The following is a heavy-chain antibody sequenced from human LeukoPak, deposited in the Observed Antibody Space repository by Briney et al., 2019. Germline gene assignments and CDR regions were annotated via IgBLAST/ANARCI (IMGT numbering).Heavy chain of an antibody. D-gene: IGHD3-3*01. CDR1: GFTFSSYG. V-gene: IGHV3-30*18. J-gene: IGHJ4*02. Sequence: PGGSLRLSCAASGFTFSSYGMHWVRQAPGKGLEWVAVISYDGSNKYYADSVKGRFTISRDNSKNTLYLQMNSLRAEDTAVYYCAKDRTVRGPIRRLVLMDYWGQGTLVTVSS. CDR2: ISYDGSNK. CDR3: AKDRTVRGPIRRLVLMDY.